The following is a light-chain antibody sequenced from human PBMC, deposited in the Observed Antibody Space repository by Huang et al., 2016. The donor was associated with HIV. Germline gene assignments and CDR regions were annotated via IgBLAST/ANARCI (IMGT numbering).Light chain of an antibody. CDR1: QSVRSRY. Sequence: EIVLTQSPASLSLSPGVRAMLSCGASQSVRSRYLAWFQQKPGLPPRLLIYDASVRAPGIPDRFSGGGSGTDFTLTISRLEPEDFAVYYCQQYGSSSYTFGQGTKLEIK. J-gene: IGKJ2*01. CDR2: DAS. CDR3: QQYGSSSYT. V-gene: IGKV3D-20*01.